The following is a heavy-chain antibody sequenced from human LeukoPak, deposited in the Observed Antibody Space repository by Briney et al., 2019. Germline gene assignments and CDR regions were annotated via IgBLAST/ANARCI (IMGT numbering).Heavy chain of an antibody. V-gene: IGHV4-34*01. Sequence: SETLSLTCAVYGGSFSGYYWSWIRQPPGKGLEWIGEINHSGSTNYNPSLKSRVTISVDTSKNQFSLKLSSVTAADTAVYYCARDWWGGYSYYDYWGQGTLVTVSS. CDR2: INHSGST. CDR1: GGSFSGYY. J-gene: IGHJ4*02. D-gene: IGHD5-18*01. CDR3: ARDWWGGYSYYDY.